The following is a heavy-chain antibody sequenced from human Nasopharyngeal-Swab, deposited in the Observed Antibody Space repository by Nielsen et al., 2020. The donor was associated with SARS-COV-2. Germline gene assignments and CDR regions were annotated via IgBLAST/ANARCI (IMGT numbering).Heavy chain of an antibody. CDR2: ISSSSSTI. Sequence: GEYLKISCAASGFTFSIYSMNWVRQAPGKRLEWVAYISSSSSTIYYADSVKGRFTISRDNAKNSLYLQMNSLRAEDTAVYYCGTDGGNKRGIKTDYWGQGTLVTVSS. V-gene: IGHV3-48*01. CDR1: GFTFSIYS. CDR3: GTDGGNKRGIKTDY. J-gene: IGHJ4*02. D-gene: IGHD1/OR15-1a*01.